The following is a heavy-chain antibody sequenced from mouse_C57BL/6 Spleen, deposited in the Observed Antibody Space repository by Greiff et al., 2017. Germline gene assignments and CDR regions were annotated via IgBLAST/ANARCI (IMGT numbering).Heavy chain of an antibody. CDR1: GFTFSDYG. CDR2: ISSGSSTI. CDR3: ARSTMVTVYYFDY. V-gene: IGHV5-17*01. D-gene: IGHD2-2*01. Sequence: EVQLVESGGGLVKPGGSLKLSCAASGFTFSDYGMHWVRQAPEKGLEWVAYISSGSSTIYYADTVKGRFTISRDNAKNTLFLQMTSLRSEDTAMYYCARSTMVTVYYFDYWGEGTTLTVSS. J-gene: IGHJ2*01.